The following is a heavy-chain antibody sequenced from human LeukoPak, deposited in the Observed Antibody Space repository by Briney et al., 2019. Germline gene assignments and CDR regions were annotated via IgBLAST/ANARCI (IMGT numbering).Heavy chain of an antibody. Sequence: SETLSLTCTVPGDSISSYYWSWIRQPPGKGLEWIGYIYYSGTTNYNPSLKSRVTMSVDTSKNQFSLKLSSVTAADTAVYYCARRIGVLYGMDVWGQGTTVTVSS. D-gene: IGHD3-16*01. CDR2: IYYSGTT. CDR3: ARRIGVLYGMDV. J-gene: IGHJ6*02. V-gene: IGHV4-59*01. CDR1: GDSISSYY.